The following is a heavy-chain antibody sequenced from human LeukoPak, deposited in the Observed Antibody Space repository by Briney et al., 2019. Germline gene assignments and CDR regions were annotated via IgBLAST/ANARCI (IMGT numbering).Heavy chain of an antibody. D-gene: IGHD1-26*01. V-gene: IGHV4-59*01. J-gene: IGHJ6*02. CDR1: DGSINSYY. CDR3: ARGRSNYYGMDV. Sequence: PSETLSLTCSVSDGSINSYYWNWIRRPPGKGLEWIGYIYYNGNTNYSPSLKSRVTISVDTSKNLFSLKVSSVTAADTAVYYCARGRSNYYGMDVWGQGTTVTVSS. CDR2: IYYNGNT.